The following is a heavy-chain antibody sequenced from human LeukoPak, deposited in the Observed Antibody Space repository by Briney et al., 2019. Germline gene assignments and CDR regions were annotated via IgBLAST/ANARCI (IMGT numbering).Heavy chain of an antibody. Sequence: ASVKVSCKASGYTFTGYYMYWVRQAPGQGLEWMGWINPNSGGTNYAQKFQGRVTMTRDTSISTAYTELSRLRSDDTAAYYCARGGYYDILTGYYRHLDYWGQGTLVTVSS. CDR1: GYTFTGYY. CDR2: INPNSGGT. D-gene: IGHD3-9*01. CDR3: ARGGYYDILTGYYRHLDY. J-gene: IGHJ4*02. V-gene: IGHV1-2*02.